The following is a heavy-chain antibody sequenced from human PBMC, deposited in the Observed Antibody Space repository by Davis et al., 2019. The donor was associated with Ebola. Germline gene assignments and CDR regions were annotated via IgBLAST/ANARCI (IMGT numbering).Heavy chain of an antibody. CDR3: ARELLWFGELSGWYFDL. V-gene: IGHV3-66*01. Sequence: GESLKISCAASGFTFSSYAMSWVRQAPGKGLEWVSVIYSGGSTYYADSVKGRFTISRDNSKNTLYLQMNSLRAEDTAVYYCARELLWFGELSGWYFDLWGRGTLVTVSS. CDR1: GFTFSSYA. D-gene: IGHD3-10*01. J-gene: IGHJ2*01. CDR2: IYSGGST.